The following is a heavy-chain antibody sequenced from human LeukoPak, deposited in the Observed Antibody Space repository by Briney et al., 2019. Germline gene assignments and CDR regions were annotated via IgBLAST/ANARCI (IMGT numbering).Heavy chain of an antibody. Sequence: ASVKVSGKASGYTFTGYYMHWVRQAPGQGLEWMGWINPNSGGTNYAQKFQGRVTMTRDTSISTAYMELSRLRSDDTAVYYCATLGYCSSTSCYYVGYYYYYMDVWGKGTTVTVSS. CDR3: ATLGYCSSTSCYYVGYYYYYMDV. D-gene: IGHD2-2*01. CDR2: INPNSGGT. V-gene: IGHV1-2*02. J-gene: IGHJ6*03. CDR1: GYTFTGYY.